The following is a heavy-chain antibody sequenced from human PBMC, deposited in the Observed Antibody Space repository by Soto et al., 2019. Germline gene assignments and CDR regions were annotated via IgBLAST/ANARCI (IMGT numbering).Heavy chain of an antibody. V-gene: IGHV3-33*01. CDR1: GFTFSSYG. D-gene: IGHD5-18*01. CDR3: ARNKNTGIYYYYYYGMDV. J-gene: IGHJ6*02. Sequence: GGSLRLSCAASGFTFSSYGMHWVRQAPGKGLEWVAVIWYDGSNKYYADSVKGRFTISRDNSKNTLYLQMNSLRAEDTAVYYCARNKNTGIYYYYYYGMDVWGQGTTVTVSS. CDR2: IWYDGSNK.